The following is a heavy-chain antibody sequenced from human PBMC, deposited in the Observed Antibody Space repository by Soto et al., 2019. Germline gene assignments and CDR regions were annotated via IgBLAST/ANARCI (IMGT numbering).Heavy chain of an antibody. Sequence: GGSLRLSCAASGFTFSSYAMSWVRQAPGKGLEWVSAISGSGGSTYYADSVKGRFTISRDNSKNTLYLQMNSLRAEDTAVYYCAKEGSSGWCCGGAFDIWGQGTMVTVSS. J-gene: IGHJ3*02. D-gene: IGHD6-19*01. CDR1: GFTFSSYA. V-gene: IGHV3-23*01. CDR3: AKEGSSGWCCGGAFDI. CDR2: ISGSGGST.